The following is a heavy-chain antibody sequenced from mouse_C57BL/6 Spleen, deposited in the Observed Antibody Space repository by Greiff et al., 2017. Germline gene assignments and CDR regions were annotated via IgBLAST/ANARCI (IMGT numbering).Heavy chain of an antibody. V-gene: IGHV5-12*01. CDR1: GFTFSDYY. D-gene: IGHD1-1*01. Sequence: EVQLVESGGGLVQPGGSLKLSCAASGFTFSDYYMYWVRQTPEKRLEWVAYISNGGGSTYYPDTVKGRFTISRDNAKNTLYLQMSRLKSDDTAMYYCARGGTTVVATNFDYWGQGTTLTVSS. J-gene: IGHJ2*01. CDR3: ARGGTTVVATNFDY. CDR2: ISNGGGST.